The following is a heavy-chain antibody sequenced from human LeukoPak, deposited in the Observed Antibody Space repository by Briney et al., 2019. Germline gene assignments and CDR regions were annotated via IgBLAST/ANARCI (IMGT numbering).Heavy chain of an antibody. V-gene: IGHV3-33*01. D-gene: IGHD1-26*01. CDR3: ARDGGSYSYDY. Sequence: GGSLRLSCAASGFTFSSDGMLWVRQAPGKGLEWVAVIWYDGSNKYYADSVKGRFTISRDNSKNTLYLQMNSLRAEDTAVYYCARDGGSYSYDYWGQGTLVTVSS. CDR2: IWYDGSNK. CDR1: GFTFSSDG. J-gene: IGHJ4*02.